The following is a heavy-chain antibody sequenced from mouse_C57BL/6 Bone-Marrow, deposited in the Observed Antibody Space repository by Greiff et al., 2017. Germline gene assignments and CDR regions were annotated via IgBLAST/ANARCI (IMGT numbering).Heavy chain of an antibody. CDR3: VGTGAMDY. J-gene: IGHJ4*01. D-gene: IGHD2-14*01. CDR2: IHPNSGST. V-gene: IGHV1-64*01. Sequence: VQLQQPGAELVKPGASVKLSCKASGYTFTSYWMHWVKQRPGQGLEWIGMIHPNSGSTNYNEKFKSKVTLTVDKSSSTAYLQLSSLTSEDSAVYYCVGTGAMDYWGQGTSVTVSS. CDR1: GYTFTSYW.